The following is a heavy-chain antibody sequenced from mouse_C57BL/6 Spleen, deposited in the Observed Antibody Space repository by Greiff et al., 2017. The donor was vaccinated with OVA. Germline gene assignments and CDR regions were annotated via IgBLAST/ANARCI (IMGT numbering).Heavy chain of an antibody. CDR1: GYTFTSYW. V-gene: IGHV1-55*01. CDR2: IYPGSGST. CDR3: AREDDGYYPAWFAY. D-gene: IGHD2-3*01. Sequence: VQLQQSGAELVKPGASVKMSCKASGYTFTSYWITWVKQRPGQGLEWIGDIYPGSGSTNYNEKFKSKATLTVDTSSSTAYMQLSSLTSEDSAVYYCAREDDGYYPAWFAYWGQGTLVTVSA. J-gene: IGHJ3*01.